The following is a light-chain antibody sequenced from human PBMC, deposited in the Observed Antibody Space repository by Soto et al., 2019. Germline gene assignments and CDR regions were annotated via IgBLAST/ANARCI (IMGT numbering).Light chain of an antibody. J-gene: IGLJ2*01. V-gene: IGLV2-23*01. Sequence: QSVLTQPASVSGSPGQSITLSCTGTSSDVGSYNLVSWYQLHPGKAPKFMIYEGTKRPSGVSNRFSGSKSGSTASLTISGLQAEDEADYYCSSYAGSSNYVVFGGGTKLTVL. CDR3: SSYAGSSNYVV. CDR1: SSDVGSYNL. CDR2: EGT.